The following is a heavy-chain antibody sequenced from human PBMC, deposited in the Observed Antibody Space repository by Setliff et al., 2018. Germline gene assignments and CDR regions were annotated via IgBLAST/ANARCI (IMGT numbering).Heavy chain of an antibody. CDR1: GDSIRRGDY. J-gene: IGHJ4*02. CDR3: ARARDGIDFDYFDY. Sequence: PSETLSLTCTVSGDSIRRGDYWSWIRQHPGKGLGWIGYIHHSGETFYNPSLRSRVIISVDTSKNQFSLKVTSLIAADTAVYYCARARDGIDFDYFDYWGRGTPVTVSS. CDR2: IHHSGET. V-gene: IGHV4-31*03.